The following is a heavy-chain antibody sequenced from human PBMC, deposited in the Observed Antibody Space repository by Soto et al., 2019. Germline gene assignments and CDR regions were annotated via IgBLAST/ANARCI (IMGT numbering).Heavy chain of an antibody. CDR2: INPNSGGT. Sequence: ASVKVSCKASGYTFTGYYMHWVRQAPGQGLEWMGWINPNSGGTNYAQKFQGRVTMTRDTSISTAYMELSRLRSDDTAVYYCARTPRDGSGTNDYWGQGTLVTVSS. J-gene: IGHJ4*02. CDR3: ARTPRDGSGTNDY. V-gene: IGHV1-2*02. CDR1: GYTFTGYY. D-gene: IGHD3-10*01.